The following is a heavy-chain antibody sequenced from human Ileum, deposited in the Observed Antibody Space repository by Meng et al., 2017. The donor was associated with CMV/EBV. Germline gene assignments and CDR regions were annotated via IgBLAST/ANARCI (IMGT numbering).Heavy chain of an antibody. D-gene: IGHD6-19*01. CDR2: INPHSGGV. V-gene: IGHV1-2*06. CDR1: GYSFSGYY. Sequence: KVSRKACGYSFSGYYMHRVRQAPGQGLEWMGRINPHSGGVNYAQNFQGRVTMTTDTSISTAYMELSRLRSDDTAVYYCARLVAGTYDYWGQGTLVTVSS. CDR3: ARLVAGTYDY. J-gene: IGHJ4*02.